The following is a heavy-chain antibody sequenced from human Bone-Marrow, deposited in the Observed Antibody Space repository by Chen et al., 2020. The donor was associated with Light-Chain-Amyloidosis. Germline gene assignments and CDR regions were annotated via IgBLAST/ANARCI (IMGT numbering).Heavy chain of an antibody. CDR1: GFPFNSYG. J-gene: IGHJ6*02. CDR2: ISAKTTYI. CDR3: ARIPYDILVRGMDV. Sequence: EVQLEESGGGLVKPGGSLRLSCAGSGFPFNSYGMNWVRQAPGKGLEWVASISAKTTYIYYADSVRGRFTISRDDAKKSVFLQMSNLRAGDTGVYYCARIPYDILVRGMDVWGQGTTVTVAS. V-gene: IGHV3-21*02. D-gene: IGHD3-9*01.